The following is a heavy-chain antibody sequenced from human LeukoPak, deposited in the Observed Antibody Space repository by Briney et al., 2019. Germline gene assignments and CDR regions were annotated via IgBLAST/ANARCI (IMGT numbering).Heavy chain of an antibody. CDR3: ARRLNFYGSSGQTPVSYFDY. Sequence: SETLSLTCAVSGGSMSSGGYSWSWIRQPPGKGLEWIGYIYSSGSTNYNPSLKGRVTISLDTSKNQFSLNLSSVTAADTAVYFCARRLNFYGSSGQTPVSYFDYWGQGALVTVYS. CDR1: GGSMSSGGYS. CDR2: IYSSGST. V-gene: IGHV4-61*08. J-gene: IGHJ4*02. D-gene: IGHD3-22*01.